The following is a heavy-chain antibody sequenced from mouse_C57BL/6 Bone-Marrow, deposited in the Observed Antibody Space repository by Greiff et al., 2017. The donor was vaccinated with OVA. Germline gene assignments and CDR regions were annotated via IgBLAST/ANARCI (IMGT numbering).Heavy chain of an antibody. CDR3: ARNGSWFDY. V-gene: IGHV1-81*01. J-gene: IGHJ2*01. Sequence: QVQLQQSGAELARPGASVKLSCKASGYTFTSYGISWVKQRTGQGLEWIGEIYPTSGNTYYNEKFKGKATLTADKSSSTAYMELRSLTSEDSAVYYCARNGSWFDYWGQGTTLTVSS. CDR2: IYPTSGNT. CDR1: GYTFTSYG.